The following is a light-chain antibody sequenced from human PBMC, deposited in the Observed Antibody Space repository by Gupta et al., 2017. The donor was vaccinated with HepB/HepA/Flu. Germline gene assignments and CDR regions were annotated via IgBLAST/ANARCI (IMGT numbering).Light chain of an antibody. CDR2: GAS. J-gene: IGKJ2*01. V-gene: IGKV3-20*01. CDR1: QSISSSY. Sequence: EIVLTQSPGTLSLSPGERATLSCRASQSISSSYLAWYQQTPGQAPRLLIYGASSRATGIPDRFSGSGSGTDFTLTISRLEPEDFAVYYCQQYGSAPMHTFGQGTKMEIK. CDR3: QQYGSAPMHT.